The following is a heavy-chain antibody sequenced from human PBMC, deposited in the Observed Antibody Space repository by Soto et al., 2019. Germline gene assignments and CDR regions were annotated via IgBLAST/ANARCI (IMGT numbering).Heavy chain of an antibody. J-gene: IGHJ4*02. V-gene: IGHV1-69*06. Sequence: QVQLVQSGAEVKKPGSSVKVSCKASGGTFNNYVINWVRQAPGQGLEWMGGLIPIFGTATYAQKFQGRVTITADKSTTTAYMGLNSLTSEDTAVYYCAGRCDSTSCLAHFDYWGQGTLVTVSS. D-gene: IGHD2-2*01. CDR3: AGRCDSTSCLAHFDY. CDR1: GGTFNNYV. CDR2: LIPIFGTA.